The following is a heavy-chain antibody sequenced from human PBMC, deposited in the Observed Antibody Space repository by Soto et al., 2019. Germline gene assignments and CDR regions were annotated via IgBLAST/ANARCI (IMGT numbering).Heavy chain of an antibody. CDR3: ARDPRDGY. Sequence: GGSLRLSCAASGFTFSSYSMNWVRQAPGKGLEWVSFISSIISYIYYADSVKGRFTISRDNAKNSLYLQMNSLRAEDTAVYYCARDPRDGYWGQGTLVTVSS. V-gene: IGHV3-21*05. J-gene: IGHJ4*02. CDR2: ISSIISYI. CDR1: GFTFSSYS.